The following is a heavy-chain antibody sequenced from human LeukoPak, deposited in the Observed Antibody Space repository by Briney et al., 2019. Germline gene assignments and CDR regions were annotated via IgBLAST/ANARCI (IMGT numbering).Heavy chain of an antibody. Sequence: ASVKVSCKASGGTFSSYAISWVRQAPGQGLEWMGGIIPIFGTANYAQKFQGRVTITADESTSTAYMELSSLRSEDTAVYYCARHQSGSYYYYGMDVWGQGTTVTVTS. CDR2: IIPIFGTA. J-gene: IGHJ6*02. V-gene: IGHV1-69*13. CDR3: ARHQSGSYYYYGMDV. CDR1: GGTFSSYA. D-gene: IGHD1-26*01.